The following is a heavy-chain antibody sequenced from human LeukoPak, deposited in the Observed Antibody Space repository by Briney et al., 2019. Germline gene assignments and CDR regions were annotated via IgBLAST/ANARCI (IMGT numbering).Heavy chain of an antibody. D-gene: IGHD3-9*01. CDR1: GDYW. V-gene: IGHV3-74*01. Sequence: GGSLRLSCAASGDYWMHWVRQAPGKGLVWVSHINSDGSWTSYADSVKGRFTISKDNAKNTVYLQMNNLRAEDTAVYYCAKGSRSRKYYDILTGYRFPYYFDYWGQGTLVTVSS. CDR3: AKGSRSRKYYDILTGYRFPYYFDY. J-gene: IGHJ4*02. CDR2: INSDGSWT.